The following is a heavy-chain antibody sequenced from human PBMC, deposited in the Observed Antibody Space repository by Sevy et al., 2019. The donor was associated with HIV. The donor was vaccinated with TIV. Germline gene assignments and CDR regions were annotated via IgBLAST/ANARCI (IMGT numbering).Heavy chain of an antibody. CDR2: IHHSGST. CDR1: GGSISTNNW. CDR3: ARDLNDFWSGPLDG. Sequence: SETLSLTCAVSGGSISTNNWWSWVRQSPGEGLEWIGEIHHSGSTNYNPSLKSRVTMSVDKSKNQFSLKLTSVTAADTAVYYCARDLNDFWSGPLDGWGQGTTVTVSS. D-gene: IGHD3-3*01. V-gene: IGHV4-4*02. J-gene: IGHJ6*02.